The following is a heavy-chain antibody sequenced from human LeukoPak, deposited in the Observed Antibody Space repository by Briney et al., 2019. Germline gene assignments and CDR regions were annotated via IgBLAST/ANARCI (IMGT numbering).Heavy chain of an antibody. Sequence: SVKVSCNPFGGTFSTYAISWVRQAPGQGLEWMRGIIPIFGTANYAQKFQRRVTITAYESTTPAYMTLSSLRSEDTAVYYCARATYGDYFSIDYWGQGTLVTVCS. V-gene: IGHV1-69*13. CDR3: ARATYGDYFSIDY. CDR1: GGTFSTYA. D-gene: IGHD4-17*01. J-gene: IGHJ4*02. CDR2: IIPIFGTA.